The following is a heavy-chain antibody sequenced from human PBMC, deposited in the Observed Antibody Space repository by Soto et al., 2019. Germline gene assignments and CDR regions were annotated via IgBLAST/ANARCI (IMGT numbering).Heavy chain of an antibody. CDR3: AKAKLRYFDWSPFDY. Sequence: EVQLVESGGGLVQPGRSLRLSCAASGFTFDDYAMHWVRQAPGKGLEWVSGISWNSGNIAYADSVKGRFTISRDNAKNSLYLQLNSLRAEDTALYYCAKAKLRYFDWSPFDYWGQGTLVTVSS. CDR1: GFTFDDYA. D-gene: IGHD3-9*01. V-gene: IGHV3-9*01. J-gene: IGHJ4*02. CDR2: ISWNSGNI.